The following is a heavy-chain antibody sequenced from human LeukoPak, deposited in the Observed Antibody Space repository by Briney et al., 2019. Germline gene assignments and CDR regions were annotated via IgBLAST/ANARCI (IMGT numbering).Heavy chain of an antibody. CDR1: GGSISSYY. V-gene: IGHV4-59*08. CDR2: IYYSGST. CDR3: ARRDTYSSSWYFPHWYFDL. Sequence: SETLSLTCTVSGGSISSYYWSWIRQPPGKGLEWIGYIYYSGSTNYNPSLKSRVTISVDTSKNQFSLKLSSVTAADTAVYYCARRDTYSSSWYFPHWYFDLWGRGTLVTVSS. D-gene: IGHD6-13*01. J-gene: IGHJ2*01.